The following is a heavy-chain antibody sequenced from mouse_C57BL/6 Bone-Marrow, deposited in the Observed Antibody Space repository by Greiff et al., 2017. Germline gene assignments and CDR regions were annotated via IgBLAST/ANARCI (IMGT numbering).Heavy chain of an antibody. CDR3: ARSRRLRRGGAMDY. Sequence: QVQLQQPGAELVKPGASVKLSCKASGYTFTSYWMHWVKQRPGRGLEWIGRIDPNSGGTKYNEKFKSKATLTVDKPSSTAYRQLSSLTSEDSAVYYCARSRRLRRGGAMDYWGQGTSVTVSS. CDR1: GYTFTSYW. J-gene: IGHJ4*01. CDR2: IDPNSGGT. D-gene: IGHD2-4*01. V-gene: IGHV1-72*01.